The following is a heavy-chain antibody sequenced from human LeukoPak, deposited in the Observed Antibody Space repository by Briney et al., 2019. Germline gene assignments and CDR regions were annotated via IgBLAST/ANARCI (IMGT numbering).Heavy chain of an antibody. V-gene: IGHV4-38-2*01. CDR1: GSSINSGYY. CDR2: IYHSGST. Sequence: PSETLSLTCAVSGSSINSGYYWGWIRQPPGKGLEWIGSIYHSGSTYYNPSLKSRVTISVDTSKNQFSLKLSSVTAADTAVHYCARAGSSWYNHPFDFWGQGTLVTVSS. CDR3: ARAGSSWYNHPFDF. J-gene: IGHJ4*02. D-gene: IGHD6-13*01.